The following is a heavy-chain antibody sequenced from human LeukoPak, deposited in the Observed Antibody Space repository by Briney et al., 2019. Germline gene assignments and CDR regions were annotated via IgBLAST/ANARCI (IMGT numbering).Heavy chain of an antibody. Sequence: GGSLRLSCAASGFTFSSYAMHWVRQAPGKGLEWEAVISYDGTDKNYADSVKGRFTISRDNSKNTLYLQMSSLRGEDTAVYYCARDRLAPAGDYFDHWGQGTLVTVSS. D-gene: IGHD6-13*01. CDR2: ISYDGTDK. J-gene: IGHJ4*02. CDR3: ARDRLAPAGDYFDH. V-gene: IGHV3-30*04. CDR1: GFTFSSYA.